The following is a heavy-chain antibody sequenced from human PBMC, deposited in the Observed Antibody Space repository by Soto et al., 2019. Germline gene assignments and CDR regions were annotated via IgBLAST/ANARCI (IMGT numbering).Heavy chain of an antibody. J-gene: IGHJ5*02. V-gene: IGHV1-69*01. CDR1: GGTFSSYA. CDR3: ARALSGGQQLVVGWFDP. Sequence: QVQLVQPGAEVKKPGSSVKVSCKASGGTFSSYAISWVRQAPGQGLEWMGGIIPIFGTANYAQKLQRRVTITAHESTSTAYMELSSLRSEGTAVYYCARALSGGQQLVVGWFDPWGQGTLVTVSS. D-gene: IGHD6-13*01. CDR2: IIPIFGTA.